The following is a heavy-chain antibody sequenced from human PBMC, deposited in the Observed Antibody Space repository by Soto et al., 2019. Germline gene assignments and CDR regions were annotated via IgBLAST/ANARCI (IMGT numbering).Heavy chain of an antibody. CDR1: GGSFSGYY. V-gene: IGHV4-34*01. D-gene: IGHD5-18*01. J-gene: IGHJ4*02. CDR3: ATVNVGTAMVTGGDY. CDR2: INHSGST. Sequence: SETLSLTCAVYGGSFSGYYWSWIRQPPGKGLEWIGEINHSGSTNYNPSLKSRVTISVDTSKNQFSLKLSSVTAADTAVYYCATVNVGTAMVTGGDYWGQGTLVTVS.